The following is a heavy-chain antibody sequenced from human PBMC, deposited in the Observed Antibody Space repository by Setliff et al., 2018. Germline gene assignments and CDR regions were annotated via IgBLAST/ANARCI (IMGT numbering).Heavy chain of an antibody. CDR2: INPSGGST. V-gene: IGHV1-46*01. J-gene: IGHJ6*03. CDR3: ARNGKAGEIMRSYYYYMDV. CDR1: GYTFTSYY. Sequence: ASVKVSCKASGYTFTSYYMHWVRQAPGQGLEWMGIINPSGGSTSYAQKFQGRVTMTRDTSTSTVYMELSSLRSEDTAVYYCARNGKAGEIMRSYYYYMDVWGKGTTVTVSS. D-gene: IGHD3-16*01.